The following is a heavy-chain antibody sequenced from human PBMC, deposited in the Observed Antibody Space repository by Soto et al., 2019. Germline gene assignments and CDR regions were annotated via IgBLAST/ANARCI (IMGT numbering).Heavy chain of an antibody. Sequence: ASVKVSCKASGYTFTSYGISWVRQAPGQGLEWMGWISAYNGNTNYAQKLQGRVTMTTDTSTSTAYMELRSLRSDDTAVYYCERGSGSYQFGRLYYSDNWGPGTLVNVSS. CDR1: GYTFTSYG. J-gene: IGHJ4*02. CDR2: ISAYNGNT. V-gene: IGHV1-18*01. D-gene: IGHD1-26*01. CDR3: ERGSGSYQFGRLYYSDN.